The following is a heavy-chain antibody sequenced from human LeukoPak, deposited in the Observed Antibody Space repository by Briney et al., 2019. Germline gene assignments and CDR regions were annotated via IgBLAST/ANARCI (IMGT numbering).Heavy chain of an antibody. CDR2: INEDGSTT. D-gene: IGHD6-13*01. Sequence: GGSLRLSCAASGFTFSSNWMHWVRQAPGKGLVWVSRINEDGSTTNYADSVKGRFTISRDNFMHTLYLQMNSLRAEDTALYYCARGIAAAGTHPFDYWGQGTLVTVSS. J-gene: IGHJ4*02. CDR1: GFTFSSNW. V-gene: IGHV3-74*01. CDR3: ARGIAAAGTHPFDY.